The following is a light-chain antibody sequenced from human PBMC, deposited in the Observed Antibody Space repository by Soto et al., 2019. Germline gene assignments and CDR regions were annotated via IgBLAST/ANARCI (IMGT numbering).Light chain of an antibody. Sequence: QSVLTQPPSVSGAPGQRVTISCTGSSSNIGAGYAVHWYQQLPGTAPKLLIYGNSNRPSGVPDRCSGSKSGTSASLAITGRLPEEEVDYYCQSYDSSLSAWVFGGGTKLTVL. J-gene: IGLJ3*02. V-gene: IGLV1-40*01. CDR3: QSYDSSLSAWV. CDR2: GNS. CDR1: SSNIGAGYA.